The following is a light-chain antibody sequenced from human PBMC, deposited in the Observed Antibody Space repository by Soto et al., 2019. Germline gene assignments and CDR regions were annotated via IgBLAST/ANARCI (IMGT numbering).Light chain of an antibody. CDR2: KVK. J-gene: IGLJ1*01. CDR3: ASFRSRTILV. V-gene: IGLV2-14*01. CDR1: GGYIGDANF. Sequence: QSVLTQPSSVTGSPGDSVTIYCTGPGGYIGDANFISWYQYSPGKAPRHLIYKVKNRPSGVALRFSGSKAGNTASLTISGLLDEDEADYFCASFRSRTILVFGRGTKVTVL.